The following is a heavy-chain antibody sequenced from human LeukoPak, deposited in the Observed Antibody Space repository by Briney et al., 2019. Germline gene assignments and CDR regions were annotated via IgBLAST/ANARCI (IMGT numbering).Heavy chain of an antibody. CDR2: ISGSGGST. V-gene: IGHV3-23*01. D-gene: IGHD4-17*01. J-gene: IGHJ6*02. CDR1: GFTFSSYA. CDR3: AKEELYGDYPDYYYYGMDV. Sequence: QRWGSLRLSCAASGFTFSSYAMSWVRQAPGKGLEWVSAISGSGGSTYYADSVKGRFTISRDNSKNTLYLQMNSLRAEDTAVYYCAKEELYGDYPDYYYYGMDVWGQGTTVTVSS.